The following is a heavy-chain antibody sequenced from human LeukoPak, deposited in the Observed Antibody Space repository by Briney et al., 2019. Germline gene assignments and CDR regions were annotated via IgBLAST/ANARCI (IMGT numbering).Heavy chain of an antibody. Sequence: GESLKISCKGSGYSFTSYSIGWVRQMPGKGLEWMGIIYPGDSATRYSPSFQGQVTISAHKSISTAYLQWSSLLASVTAMYYGAKAIYYGSGSANRNNWFDPWGQGTLVTVSS. CDR1: GYSFTSYS. J-gene: IGHJ5*02. CDR2: IYPGDSAT. D-gene: IGHD3-10*01. V-gene: IGHV5-51*01. CDR3: AKAIYYGSGSANRNNWFDP.